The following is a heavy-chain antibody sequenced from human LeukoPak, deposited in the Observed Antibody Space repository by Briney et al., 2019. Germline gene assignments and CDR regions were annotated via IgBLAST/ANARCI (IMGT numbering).Heavy chain of an antibody. V-gene: IGHV3-30*02. CDR3: ARGMVQSDV. CDR2: IRYDGSNK. D-gene: IGHD3-10*01. J-gene: IGHJ6*04. Sequence: GGSLRLSCAASGFTFSSYGMHWVRQAPGKGLEWVAFIRYDGSNKYYADSVKGRFTISRDNSKNTLYLQMGSLRAEDMAVYYCARGMVQSDVWGKGTTVTISS. CDR1: GFTFSSYG.